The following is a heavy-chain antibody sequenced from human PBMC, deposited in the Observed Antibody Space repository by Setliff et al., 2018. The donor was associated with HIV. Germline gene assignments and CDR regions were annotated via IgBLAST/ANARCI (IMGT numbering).Heavy chain of an antibody. V-gene: IGHV1-2*06. Sequence: GPSVKVSCKASGYTFTGYYMHWVRQAPGQGLEWMGRINPSGAITNYAQKLQGRVTMTTDTSTSTAYMEVNRLTSDDTAVYYCAKGQGPVDYWGQGTLVTVSS. CDR2: INPSGAIT. CDR3: AKGQGPVDY. J-gene: IGHJ4*02. CDR1: GYTFTGYY.